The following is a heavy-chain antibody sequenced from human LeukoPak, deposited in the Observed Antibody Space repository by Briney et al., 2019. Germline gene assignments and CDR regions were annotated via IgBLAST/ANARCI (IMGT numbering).Heavy chain of an antibody. V-gene: IGHV4-34*01. CDR3: ARLAYYDILTGYYNPLEY. Sequence: SETLSLTCAVYGGSFSGYYWSWIRQPPGKGLEWIGEINHSGSTNYNPSLKSRVTISVDTSKNQFSLKLSSVTAADTAVYYCARLAYYDILTGYYNPLEYWGQGTLVTVSS. J-gene: IGHJ4*02. CDR2: INHSGST. D-gene: IGHD3-9*01. CDR1: GGSFSGYY.